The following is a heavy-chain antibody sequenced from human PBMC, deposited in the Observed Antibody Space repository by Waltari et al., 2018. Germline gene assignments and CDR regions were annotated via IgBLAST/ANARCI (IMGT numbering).Heavy chain of an antibody. CDR3: AKDAFGNTYLDH. Sequence: QVQLVESGGGVVQPGMSLRLSCAASGFSLSHFGMHWVRQAPGKGLGWVALASFDGSTTYYADSVRGRFTISRDNSKNTLYLDINTLRVDDTAIYYCAKDAFGNTYLDHLGQGTLVTVSS. J-gene: IGHJ5*02. D-gene: IGHD3-10*01. V-gene: IGHV3-30*18. CDR2: ASFDGSTT. CDR1: GFSLSHFG.